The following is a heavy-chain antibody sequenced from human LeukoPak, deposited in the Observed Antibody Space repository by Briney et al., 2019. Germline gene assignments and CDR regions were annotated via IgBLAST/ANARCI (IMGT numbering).Heavy chain of an antibody. D-gene: IGHD3-16*01. Sequence: GGSLRLSCAASGFSFSTYNMNWVRQAPGKGLEWVSYISSSSSTIYYADSVKGRFTISRDNAKSSLFLQLNTLRADDTAVYYCATEGPRLNFDFWGQGTLVTVSS. CDR2: ISSSSSTI. CDR3: ATEGPRLNFDF. J-gene: IGHJ4*02. V-gene: IGHV3-48*01. CDR1: GFSFSTYN.